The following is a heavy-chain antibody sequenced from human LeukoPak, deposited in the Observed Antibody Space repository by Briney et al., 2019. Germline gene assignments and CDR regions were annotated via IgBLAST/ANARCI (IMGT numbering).Heavy chain of an antibody. CDR2: IYHSGST. D-gene: IGHD6-6*01. CDR3: ARLAALRGFYYYMDV. V-gene: IGHV4-4*02. J-gene: IGHJ6*03. Sequence: SGTLSLTCAVSGGSISSSNWWSWVRQPPGKGLECIGGIYHSGSTNYNPSLKSRVTISVDTSKNQFFLRLSSVTAADTAVYYCARLAALRGFYYYMDVWGKGATVTVSS. CDR1: GGSISSSNW.